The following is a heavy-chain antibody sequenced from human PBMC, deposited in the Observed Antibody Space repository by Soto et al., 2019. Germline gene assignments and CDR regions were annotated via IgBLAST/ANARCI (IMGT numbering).Heavy chain of an antibody. D-gene: IGHD3-16*01. CDR2: ISHDGSKT. CDR3: GKGEVGGKYSPGR. V-gene: IGHV3-30*18. Sequence: PGGSLRLSCAASGFTFRSYGIHWVRQAPGKGLEWVAVISHDGSKTYYADSVKGRFTISRDNSKNTLYLQMNSLRAEDTAVYYWGKGEVGGKYSPGRGGRGTLVTVSS. J-gene: IGHJ4*01. CDR1: GFTFRSYG.